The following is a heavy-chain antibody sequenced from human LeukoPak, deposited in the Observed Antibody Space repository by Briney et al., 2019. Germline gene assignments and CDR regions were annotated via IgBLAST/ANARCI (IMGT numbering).Heavy chain of an antibody. V-gene: IGHV3-7*01. J-gene: IGHJ4*02. CDR3: ARESRPGGRLVDFDF. CDR2: INQDGSEK. CDR1: GFTFSNYW. D-gene: IGHD3-16*01. Sequence: GGSLRLSCAASGFTFSNYWMSWVRQAPGKGLEWVADINQDGSEKYYVDSVRGRFTISRDNAENSLYLQVSSLRAEDTALYFCARESRPGGRLVDFDFWGQGSLVTVSS.